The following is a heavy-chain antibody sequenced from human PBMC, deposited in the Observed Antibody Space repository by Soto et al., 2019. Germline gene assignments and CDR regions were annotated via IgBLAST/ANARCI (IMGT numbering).Heavy chain of an antibody. D-gene: IGHD3-10*01. V-gene: IGHV3-30*04. Sequence: HPGGSLRLSCAASGFSFSHYAMHWVRQPPGKGLEWVALISYDGENQYFTDSVRGRFTISRDNSKTAVYLEMNNLRLDDTATYYCVSPHSESSNAFDLWGRGTLVTVSS. J-gene: IGHJ5*02. CDR2: ISYDGENQ. CDR3: VSPHSESSNAFDL. CDR1: GFSFSHYA.